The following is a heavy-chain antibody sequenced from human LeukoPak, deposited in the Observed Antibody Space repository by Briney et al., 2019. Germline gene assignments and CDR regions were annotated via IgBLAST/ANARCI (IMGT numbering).Heavy chain of an antibody. J-gene: IGHJ5*02. V-gene: IGHV4-61*02. Sequence: SETLSLTCTVSGGSISSGSYYWSWIRQPAGKGLEWIGRIYTNSGSTNYNPSLKSRVTISVDTSKNQFSLKLSSVTAADTAVYYCARTYGSGSYDFDPWGQGTLVTVSS. D-gene: IGHD3-10*01. CDR1: GGSISSGSYY. CDR3: ARTYGSGSYDFDP. CDR2: IYTNSGST.